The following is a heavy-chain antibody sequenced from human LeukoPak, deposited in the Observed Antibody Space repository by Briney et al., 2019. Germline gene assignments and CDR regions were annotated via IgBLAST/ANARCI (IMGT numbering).Heavy chain of an antibody. CDR3: VKNFGGNEPTLDPYFDY. J-gene: IGHJ4*02. V-gene: IGHV3-23*01. D-gene: IGHD2-21*01. Sequence: GGSLRLSCAASGFTVSTNYMTWVRQAPGKGLEWVSAISGSGGSTYYADSVKGRFTISRDNSKNTLYLQMNSLRAEDTAVYYCVKNFGGNEPTLDPYFDYWGQGTLVTVSS. CDR2: ISGSGGST. CDR1: GFTVSTNY.